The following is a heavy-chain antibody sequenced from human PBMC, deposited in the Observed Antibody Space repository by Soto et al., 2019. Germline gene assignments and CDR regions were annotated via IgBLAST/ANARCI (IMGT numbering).Heavy chain of an antibody. CDR2: IYIGGPT. CDR3: ARGKSRDAYNPLGY. D-gene: IGHD1-1*01. V-gene: IGHV3-53*01. J-gene: IGHJ4*02. Sequence: GGSLRLSCVASGFTVSNYYMSWVRQAPGRGLQWVSVIYIGGPTYYVDSVKGRFTIYRDESKNTLYFQMDNLRAEDTATYYCARGKSRDAYNPLGYWGRGTLVTVSS. CDR1: GFTVSNYY.